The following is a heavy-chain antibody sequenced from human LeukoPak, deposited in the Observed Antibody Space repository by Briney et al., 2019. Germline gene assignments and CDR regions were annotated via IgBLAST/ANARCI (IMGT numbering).Heavy chain of an antibody. J-gene: IGHJ6*02. V-gene: IGHV3-33*01. CDR2: IWYDGSNK. CDR1: GFTFSSYG. D-gene: IGHD5/OR15-5a*01. Sequence: GGSLRLSCAASGFTFSSYGMHWVRQAPGKGLEWVAVIWYDGSNKYYADSVKGRFTISRDNSKNTLYLQMNSLRAEDTAVYYCARDSTIPHYYYGMDVWGQGTTVTVSS. CDR3: ARDSTIPHYYYGMDV.